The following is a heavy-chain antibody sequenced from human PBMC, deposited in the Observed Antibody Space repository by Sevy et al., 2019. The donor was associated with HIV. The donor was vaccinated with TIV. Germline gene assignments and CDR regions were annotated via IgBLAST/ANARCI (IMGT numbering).Heavy chain of an antibody. CDR2: ISGSGLST. J-gene: IGHJ4*02. CDR3: AKSGNMPVGIAVAGPYDAFFDY. V-gene: IGHV3-23*01. Sequence: GGSLRLSCAASGFTFSSYAMSWVRQAPGKGLEWVSSISGSGLSTYYADSVKGRFTISRDNSKNTLYLQMNSLRAEDTAVYYCAKSGNMPVGIAVAGPYDAFFDYWGQGTLVTVSS. D-gene: IGHD6-19*01. CDR1: GFTFSSYA.